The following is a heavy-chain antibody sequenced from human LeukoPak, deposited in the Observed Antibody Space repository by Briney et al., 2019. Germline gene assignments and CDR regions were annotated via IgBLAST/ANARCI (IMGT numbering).Heavy chain of an antibody. D-gene: IGHD3-10*01. J-gene: IGHJ4*02. CDR3: ARDGPHFYGSGSHYYFDY. CDR2: INPSGGRT. V-gene: IGHV1-46*01. CDR1: GYTFTSYY. Sequence: GASVKVSCKTSGYTFTSYYMHWVRQAPGQGPEWMGIINPSGGRTSYAQKFQGRVTMTRDTYTSTVHMELRSLRSEDTAVYYCARDGPHFYGSGSHYYFDYWGQGTLVTVSS.